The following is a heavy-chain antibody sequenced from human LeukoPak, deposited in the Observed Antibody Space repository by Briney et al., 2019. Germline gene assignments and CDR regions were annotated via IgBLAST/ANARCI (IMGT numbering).Heavy chain of an antibody. CDR2: IDHSGST. V-gene: IGHV4-34*01. CDR3: AGRGDLNWFDP. CDR1: GGSFRGYF. J-gene: IGHJ5*02. Sequence: PPEALSLTSAVYGGSFRGYFWSWIRQPPREGLEWIGEIDHSGSTNYNPYLKSRVTISVDTSKNQSSLKLSSVTAADTAVYYCAGRGDLNWFDPWGQGTLVTVSS. D-gene: IGHD3-10*01.